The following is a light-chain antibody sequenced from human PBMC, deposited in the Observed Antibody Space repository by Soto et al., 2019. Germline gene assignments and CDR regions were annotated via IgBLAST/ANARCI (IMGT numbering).Light chain of an antibody. V-gene: IGKV1-27*01. CDR1: QGISNY. Sequence: DILMTQSPSSLSASVGDRVTITCGASQGISNYLARYQQKPGKVPKLLTYPASTLQSWVPSRFSGSGSGTYFTLTISSLNPEDGETCYCQKYSSAPLTFDAGTKVEIK. J-gene: IGKJ4*01. CDR3: QKYSSAPLT. CDR2: PAS.